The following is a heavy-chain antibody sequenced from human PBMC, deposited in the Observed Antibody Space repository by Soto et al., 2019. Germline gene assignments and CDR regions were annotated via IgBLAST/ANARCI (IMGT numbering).Heavy chain of an antibody. Sequence: EVQLVQSGAEVKKPGESLRISCKGSGYSFTSYWISGVRQMPGKGLEWMGRIDPSDSYTNYSPSFQGHVTISADKSISTAYLQWSSLKASDTAMYYCARTNKYSSSWYWFDPWGQGTLVTVSS. D-gene: IGHD6-13*01. V-gene: IGHV5-10-1*03. CDR2: IDPSDSYT. CDR1: GYSFTSYW. CDR3: ARTNKYSSSWYWFDP. J-gene: IGHJ5*02.